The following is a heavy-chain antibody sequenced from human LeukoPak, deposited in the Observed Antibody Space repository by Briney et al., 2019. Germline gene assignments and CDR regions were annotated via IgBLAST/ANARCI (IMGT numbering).Heavy chain of an antibody. CDR3: ARDLGSSTGDYYYYYYMDV. J-gene: IGHJ6*03. D-gene: IGHD6-6*01. CDR1: GFTFSSYA. CDR2: ISGSGGNT. Sequence: GGSLRLSCAASGFTFSSYAMSWVRQAPGKGLEWVSAISGSGGNTYYADSVKGRFTISRDNAKNSLYLQMNSLRAEDTAVYYCARDLGSSTGDYYYYYYMDVWGKGTTVTVSS. V-gene: IGHV3-23*01.